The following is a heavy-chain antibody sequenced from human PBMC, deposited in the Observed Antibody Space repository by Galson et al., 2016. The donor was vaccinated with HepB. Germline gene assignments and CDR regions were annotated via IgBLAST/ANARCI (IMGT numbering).Heavy chain of an antibody. CDR2: IYHSGGT. CDR3: ASLQWLKDYYYYFAMGV. V-gene: IGHV4-4*02. D-gene: IGHD6-19*01. CDR1: GGSISSSNW. Sequence: ETLSLTCAVSGGSISSSNWWSWVRQPPGKGLEWIGEIYHSGGTNYNPSLKSRVTISVDKSKNQFSLKLISVTAADTAVYYCASLQWLKDYYYYFAMGVWGQGTTVTVSS. J-gene: IGHJ6*02.